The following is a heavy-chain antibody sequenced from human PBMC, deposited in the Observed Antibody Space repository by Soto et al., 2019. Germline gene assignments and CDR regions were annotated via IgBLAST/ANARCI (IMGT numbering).Heavy chain of an antibody. CDR3: ARDRSLIFAVPPYGMDV. CDR2: ISTSNGYT. V-gene: IGHV1-18*01. Sequence: GASVKVSCKASGYRFSTYGISWVRQAPGQRLEWMGWISTSNGYTNYAQKFQGRVSMTTDTSTNTAYMEVRSLRAEDTAVYYCARDRSLIFAVPPYGMDVWGQGTTVTVSS. D-gene: IGHD3-3*01. J-gene: IGHJ6*02. CDR1: GYRFSTYG.